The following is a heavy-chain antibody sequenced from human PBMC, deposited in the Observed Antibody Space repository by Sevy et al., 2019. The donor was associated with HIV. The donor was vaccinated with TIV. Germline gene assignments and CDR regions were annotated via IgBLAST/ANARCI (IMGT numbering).Heavy chain of an antibody. CDR2: INEGGAKM. CDR1: GFTFSYYA. V-gene: IGHV3-23*01. D-gene: IGHD2-2*01. J-gene: IGHJ4*02. Sequence: GGSLRLSCAASGFTFSYYAMGWVRQAPGKGLEWVSTINEGGAKMSYADSVKGRFTISRDNSKSTLYLQMNSLRVEDTAIYYCAKDRQRERARNQLRDHWGQGTLVTVSS. CDR3: AKDRQRERARNQLRDH.